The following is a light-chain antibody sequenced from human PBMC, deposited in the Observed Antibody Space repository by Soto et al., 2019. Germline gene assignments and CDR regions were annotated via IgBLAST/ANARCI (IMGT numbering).Light chain of an antibody. Sequence: EIVLTQSPATLSLSPGERDTLSCRASQSVSSYLAWYQQKAGQAPRLLIYDASNRATGIPARFSGSGSGTDFTLTISSLEPEDFAVYFCQHRSNWPLTFGQGTRLEIK. J-gene: IGKJ5*01. V-gene: IGKV3-11*01. CDR3: QHRSNWPLT. CDR1: QSVSSY. CDR2: DAS.